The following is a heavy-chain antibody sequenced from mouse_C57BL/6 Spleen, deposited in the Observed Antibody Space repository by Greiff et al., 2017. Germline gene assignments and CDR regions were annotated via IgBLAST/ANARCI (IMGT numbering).Heavy chain of an antibody. Sequence: DVQLQESGGDLVKPGGSLKLSCAASGFTFSSYGMSWVRQTPDKRLEWVATISSGGSYTYYPDSVKGRFTISRDNAKNTLYLQMSSLKSEDTAMYYCARHDYDYDWFAYWGQGTLVTVSA. CDR1: GFTFSSYG. V-gene: IGHV5-6*01. CDR2: ISSGGSYT. D-gene: IGHD2-4*01. CDR3: ARHDYDYDWFAY. J-gene: IGHJ3*01.